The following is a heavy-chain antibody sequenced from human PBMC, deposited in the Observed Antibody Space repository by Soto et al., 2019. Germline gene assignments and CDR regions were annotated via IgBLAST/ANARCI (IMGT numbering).Heavy chain of an antibody. CDR2: ISSSSSYI. J-gene: IGHJ4*02. Sequence: PGGSLRLSCAASGFTFSSYSMNWVRQAPGKGLECVSSISSSSSYIYYADSVKGRFTISRDNAKNSLYLQMNSLRAEDTAVYYCAGVSSSGWFSFFDFWGQGALVTVSS. D-gene: IGHD6-13*01. V-gene: IGHV3-21*01. CDR1: GFTFSSYS. CDR3: AGVSSSGWFSFFDF.